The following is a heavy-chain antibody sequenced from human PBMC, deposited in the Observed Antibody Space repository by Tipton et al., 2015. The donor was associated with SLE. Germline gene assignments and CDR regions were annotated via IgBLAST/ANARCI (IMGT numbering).Heavy chain of an antibody. V-gene: IGHV3-48*03. CDR2: ISGSGTNK. J-gene: IGHJ4*02. CDR1: GFRFSSYE. CDR3: TIEYSSSDAFDF. D-gene: IGHD6-6*01. Sequence: LRLSCAASGFRFSSYEMNWVRQAPGKGLEWVSYISGSGTNKYYADSVKGRFTISRDNAKNSLYLQMNSLRAEDTALYYCTIEYSSSDAFDFLGQGTLVTVSS.